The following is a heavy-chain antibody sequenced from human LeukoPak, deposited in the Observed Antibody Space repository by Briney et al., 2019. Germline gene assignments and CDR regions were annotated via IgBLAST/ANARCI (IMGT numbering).Heavy chain of an antibody. Sequence: SETLSLTCTVSGGSISSDYWSWIRQPPGKGLEWIGDIYYSGSTNYNPSLKSRVTMSVDTSKNQFSLKVRSVTAADTAVYYCTRGAGWLIDYWGQGILVTVSS. CDR3: TRGAGWLIDY. D-gene: IGHD3-16*01. CDR2: IYYSGST. V-gene: IGHV4-59*01. CDR1: GGSISSDY. J-gene: IGHJ4*02.